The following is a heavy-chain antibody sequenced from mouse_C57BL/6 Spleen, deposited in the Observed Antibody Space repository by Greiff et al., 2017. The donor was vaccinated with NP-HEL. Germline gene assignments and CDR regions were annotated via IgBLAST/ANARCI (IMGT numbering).Heavy chain of an antibody. Sequence: QVQLQQSGPELVKPGASVKISCKASGYAFSSSWMNWVKQRPGKGLEWIGRIYPGDGDTNYNGKFTGKATLTADKSSSTAYMQLSSLTSEDSAVYFCARYRDGSSTWFAYGGQGTLVTVSA. CDR1: GYAFSSSW. CDR3: ARYRDGSSTWFAY. CDR2: IYPGDGDT. J-gene: IGHJ3*01. D-gene: IGHD1-1*01. V-gene: IGHV1-82*01.